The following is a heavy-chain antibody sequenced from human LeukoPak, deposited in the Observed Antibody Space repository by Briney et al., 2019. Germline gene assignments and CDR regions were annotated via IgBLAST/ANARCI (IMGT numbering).Heavy chain of an antibody. D-gene: IGHD3-22*01. Sequence: GGSLRLSCAASGFTFSSYAMSWVRQAPGKGLEWVSAISGSGGSTYYADSVKGRFTISRDNSKNTLYLQMNSLRAEDTAVYYCAKTSHLASYYYDSSGYYGDYWGQGTLVTVPS. CDR2: ISGSGGST. J-gene: IGHJ4*02. V-gene: IGHV3-23*01. CDR3: AKTSHLASYYYDSSGYYGDY. CDR1: GFTFSSYA.